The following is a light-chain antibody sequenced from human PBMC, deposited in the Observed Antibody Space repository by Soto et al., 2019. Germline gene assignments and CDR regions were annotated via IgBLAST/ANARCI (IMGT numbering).Light chain of an antibody. J-gene: IGLJ1*01. Sequence: QSVLTQSPSASGTPGQRVTISCSGSSSNIGSNSVNWYQQLPGTAPKLLIYSNDRRLSGVPDRFSGSKSGTSASLAISGLQSEDEADYYCAAWDDSLNGYVFGTGTKLTVL. CDR3: AAWDDSLNGYV. V-gene: IGLV1-44*01. CDR1: SSNIGSNS. CDR2: SND.